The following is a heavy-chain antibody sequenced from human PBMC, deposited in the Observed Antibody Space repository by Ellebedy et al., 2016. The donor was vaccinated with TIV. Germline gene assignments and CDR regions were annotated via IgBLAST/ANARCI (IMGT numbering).Heavy chain of an antibody. Sequence: GESLKISXTASGFSITATWMSWVRQAPGKGLEWLASIKQDGSVKYYVDSVKGRFTISRDNAENSLYLQMNRLRAEDTAVYYCARDKGWVLPAAMTTYFDLWGQGTLVTVSS. D-gene: IGHD2-2*01. V-gene: IGHV3-7*01. CDR3: ARDKGWVLPAAMTTYFDL. CDR2: IKQDGSVK. CDR1: GFSITATW. J-gene: IGHJ4*02.